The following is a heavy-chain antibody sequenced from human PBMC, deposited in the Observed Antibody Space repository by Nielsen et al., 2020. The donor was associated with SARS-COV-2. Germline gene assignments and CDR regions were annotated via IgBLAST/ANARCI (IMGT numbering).Heavy chain of an antibody. CDR1: GFTFSDNY. CDR2: MYSGGTS. J-gene: IGHJ3*02. D-gene: IGHD3-22*01. CDR3: AKDPLMVYYDSSGPDAFDI. Sequence: GGSVRLSCAASGFTFSDNYMSWVRPPPGKGLECVSVMYSGGTSYYADSVKGRFTISRDNSKNTLYLQMNSLRAEDTAVYYCAKDPLMVYYDSSGPDAFDIWGQGTMVTVSS. V-gene: IGHV3-53*01.